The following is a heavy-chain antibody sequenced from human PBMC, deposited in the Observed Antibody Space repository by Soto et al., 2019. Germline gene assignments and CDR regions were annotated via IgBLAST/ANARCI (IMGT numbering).Heavy chain of an antibody. Sequence: ASVKVSCKASGYTFTNYAMHWVRQAPGQRLEWMGWINAGNGNTKYSQKFQGRVTITRDTSASTAYMELNSVTAADTAVYYCAREHRWEISGYSFYDSWGQGALVTVSS. V-gene: IGHV1-3*01. CDR2: INAGNGNT. J-gene: IGHJ4*02. CDR1: GYTFTNYA. CDR3: AREHRWEISGYSFYDS. D-gene: IGHD5-12*01.